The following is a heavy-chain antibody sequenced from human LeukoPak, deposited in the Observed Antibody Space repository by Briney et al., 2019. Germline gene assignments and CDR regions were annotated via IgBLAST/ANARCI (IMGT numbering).Heavy chain of an antibody. V-gene: IGHV3-66*01. CDR1: GFTVSSNY. Sequence: GGSLRLSCAASGFTVSSNYMTWVRQAPGKGLKWVSVIYSGGSTYYEDSVKGRFTTSRGNSKNTLYLQMNSLRVEDTAVYYCAKEGEGGYFDYWGQGTLVTVSS. CDR2: IYSGGST. D-gene: IGHD3-10*01. J-gene: IGHJ4*02. CDR3: AKEGEGGYFDY.